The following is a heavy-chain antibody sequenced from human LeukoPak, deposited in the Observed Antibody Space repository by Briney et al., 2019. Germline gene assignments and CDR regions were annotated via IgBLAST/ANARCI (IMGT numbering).Heavy chain of an antibody. CDR3: ARGLGGWLRLFDY. V-gene: IGHV3-30*04. CDR1: GFTFSSYV. J-gene: IGHJ4*02. Sequence: PGGSLRLSCAASGFTFSSYVMHWVRQAPGKGLEWVAIISYDGSNEYYADSVKGRFTISRDNSKNTLYLQMNSLRAADTAVYYCARGLGGWLRLFDYWGQGTLVTVSS. CDR2: ISYDGSNE. D-gene: IGHD6-19*01.